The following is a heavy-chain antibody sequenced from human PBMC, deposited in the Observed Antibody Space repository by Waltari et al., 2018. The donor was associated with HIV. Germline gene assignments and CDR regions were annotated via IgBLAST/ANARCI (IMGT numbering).Heavy chain of an antibody. CDR1: GGSVRSRGSF. V-gene: IGHV4-39*01. CDR2: IYYTGSA. CDR3: ARHDLGVGAAYWNYDL. D-gene: IGHD1-26*01. Sequence: QPQRKDSGPGLVKPSETRSLTCTDSGGSVRSRGSFWGWIRQPHGKVVGCIGGIYYTGSAYYNPTLKSRVTISVGTSKNQFSRKGTSVTAADTAVYYCARHDLGVGAAYWNYDLWGRGTLVTVSS. J-gene: IGHJ2*01.